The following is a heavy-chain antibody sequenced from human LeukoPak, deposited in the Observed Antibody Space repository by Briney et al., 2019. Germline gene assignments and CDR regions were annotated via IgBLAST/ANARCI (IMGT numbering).Heavy chain of an antibody. Sequence: SETLSLTCTVSGGSISSSSYYWGWIRQPPGKGLEWIGSIYYSGSTSYNPSLKSRVTISVDSSKNQFSLNLNSVTAADTAVYYCARGGGSSPSYWGQGTLVTVSS. CDR1: GGSISSSSYY. V-gene: IGHV4-39*07. D-gene: IGHD6-6*01. CDR3: ARGGGSSPSY. CDR2: IYYSGST. J-gene: IGHJ4*02.